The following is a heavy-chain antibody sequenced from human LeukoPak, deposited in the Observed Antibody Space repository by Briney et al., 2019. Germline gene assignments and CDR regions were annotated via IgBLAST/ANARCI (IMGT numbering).Heavy chain of an antibody. CDR3: ARDRLMDRRTVSSFYGMDV. CDR2: IKQDGSEK. CDR1: GFTFSSYW. J-gene: IGHJ6*02. V-gene: IGHV3-7*01. Sequence: GGSLRLSCAVSGFTFSSYWMTWVRQAPGKGLEWVAKIKQDGSEKYYVDSVKGRFTISRDNAKNSLYLQMNSLRAEDTAVYYCARDRLMDRRTVSSFYGMDVWGQGTTVTVSS. D-gene: IGHD4-17*01.